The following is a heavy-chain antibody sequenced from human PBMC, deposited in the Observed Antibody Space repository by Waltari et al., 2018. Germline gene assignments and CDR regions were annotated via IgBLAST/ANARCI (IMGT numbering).Heavy chain of an antibody. CDR2: INYDGSQK. CDR3: AKSRGFEY. D-gene: IGHD2-2*01. J-gene: IGHJ4*02. CDR1: GFTFSRYW. Sequence: EVQLVESGGDLVQPGGSLRLSCAVSGFTFSRYWMSWVRQTPGKGVGWVANINYDGSQKYYADSVKGRFTTSRDNAKNSVYLQMHSLRVEDTAMYYCAKSRGFEYWGQGALVTVSS. V-gene: IGHV3-7*01.